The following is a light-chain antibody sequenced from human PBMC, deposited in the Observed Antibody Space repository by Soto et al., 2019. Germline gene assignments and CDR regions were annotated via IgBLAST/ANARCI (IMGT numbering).Light chain of an antibody. CDR1: QSVSRSY. J-gene: IGKJ1*01. Sequence: EIVLAQSPAPLSLSPGDRATLSCGASQSVSRSYLAWYQQKPGLAPRLIIYDASTRATGIPDRFSGSGSGTDFTLTISRLEPEDVAVYYCQQYNNWPWTLGQGTKVDIK. CDR3: QQYNNWPWT. V-gene: IGKV3D-20*01. CDR2: DAS.